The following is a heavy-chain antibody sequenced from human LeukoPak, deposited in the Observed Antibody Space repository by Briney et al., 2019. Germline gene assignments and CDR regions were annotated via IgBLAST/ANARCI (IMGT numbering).Heavy chain of an antibody. CDR2: IYHSGST. CDR3: ARGQIAVAGIPDPGFDY. J-gene: IGHJ4*02. Sequence: SQTLSLTCAVSGGSISSGGYSWSWIRQPPGKGLEWIGYIYHSGSTYYNPSLKSRVTISVDRSKNQFSLKLSSVTAADTAVYYCARGQIAVAGIPDPGFDYWGQGTLVTVSS. CDR1: GGSISSGGYS. V-gene: IGHV4-30-2*01. D-gene: IGHD6-19*01.